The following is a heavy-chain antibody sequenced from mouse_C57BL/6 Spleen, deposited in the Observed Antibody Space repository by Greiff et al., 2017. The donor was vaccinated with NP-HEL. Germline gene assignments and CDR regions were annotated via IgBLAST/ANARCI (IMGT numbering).Heavy chain of an antibody. V-gene: IGHV1-19*01. CDR1: GYTFTDYY. D-gene: IGHD4-1*01. CDR2: INPYNGGT. J-gene: IGHJ4*01. Sequence: EVKLVESGPVLVKPGASVKMSCKASGYTFTDYYMNWVKQSHGKSLEWIGVINPYNGGTSYNQKFKGQATLTVDKSSSTAYMELNSLTSEDSAVYYCARHGGLGKLAMDYWGQGTSVTVSS. CDR3: ARHGGLGKLAMDY.